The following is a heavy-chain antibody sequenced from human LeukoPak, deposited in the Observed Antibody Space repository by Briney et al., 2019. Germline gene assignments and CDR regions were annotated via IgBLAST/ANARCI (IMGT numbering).Heavy chain of an antibody. D-gene: IGHD3-10*01. Sequence: GGSLRLSCAASGFTFSDHYMDWVRQAPGKGLEWVGRTRNKANSYTTEYAASVKGRFTISRDDSKNSLYLQMNSLKTEDTAVYYCAREAITMVRGVISHVRYDPWGQGTLVTVSS. V-gene: IGHV3-72*01. CDR2: TRNKANSYTT. CDR1: GFTFSDHY. CDR3: AREAITMVRGVISHVRYDP. J-gene: IGHJ5*02.